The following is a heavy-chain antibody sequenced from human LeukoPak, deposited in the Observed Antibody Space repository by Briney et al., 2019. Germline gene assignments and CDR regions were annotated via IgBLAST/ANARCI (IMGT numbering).Heavy chain of an antibody. V-gene: IGHV3-21*01. CDR1: GFTFSSYS. Sequence: GGSLTLSCAASGFTFSSYSMNWARQAPGKGLEWVSSISSSSYIHYADSVKGRFIISRDNAKNSLYMQMSSLRAEDTAVYYYARGPCHYDSSGYFYDYWGRGTLVTVSS. CDR2: ISSSSYI. D-gene: IGHD3-22*01. J-gene: IGHJ4*02. CDR3: ARGPCHYDSSGYFYDY.